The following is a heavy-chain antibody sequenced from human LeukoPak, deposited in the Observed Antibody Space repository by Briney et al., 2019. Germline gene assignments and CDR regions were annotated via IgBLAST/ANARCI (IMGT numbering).Heavy chain of an antibody. CDR3: AKDILDY. Sequence: GGSLRLSCAASGFTFDDYAMHWVRQAPGKGLEWVSGISWNSGSIGYVDSVKGRFTISRDNAKNSLYLQMNSLRAEDTALYYCAKDILDYWGQGTLVTVSS. CDR2: ISWNSGSI. V-gene: IGHV3-9*01. J-gene: IGHJ4*02. CDR1: GFTFDDYA.